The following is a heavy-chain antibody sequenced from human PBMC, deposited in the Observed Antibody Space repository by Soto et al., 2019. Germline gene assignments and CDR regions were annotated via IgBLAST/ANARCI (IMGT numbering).Heavy chain of an antibody. J-gene: IGHJ4*02. CDR3: ARDPGNYFDY. CDR1: GGSISSGGYY. V-gene: IGHV4-31*03. Sequence: SETLSLTCTVSGGSISSGGYYWSWIRQHPGKGLEWIGYIYYSGSTYYNPSLKSRVTISVDTSKNQFSLKLSSVTAADTAVYYCARDPGNYFDYWGQGTLVTVSS. CDR2: IYYSGST.